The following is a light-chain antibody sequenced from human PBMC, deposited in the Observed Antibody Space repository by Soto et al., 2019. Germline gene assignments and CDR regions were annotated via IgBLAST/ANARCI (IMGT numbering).Light chain of an antibody. Sequence: QSALTQPPSASVSPGQSVTISCTGTSSDVGGYNYVSWYQQHPGKAPKLMIYEASKRPSGVPDRFSGSKSGNTASLTVSGLQAEDEADYYCSSYAGSNNYVFGTGTKVTVL. CDR2: EAS. V-gene: IGLV2-8*01. CDR1: SSDVGGYNY. J-gene: IGLJ1*01. CDR3: SSYAGSNNYV.